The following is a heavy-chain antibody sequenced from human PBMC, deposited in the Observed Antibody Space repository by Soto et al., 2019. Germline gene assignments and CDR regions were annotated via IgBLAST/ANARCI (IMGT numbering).Heavy chain of an antibody. CDR3: ARWQSGYRGVRGVLPGWFDP. D-gene: IGHD3-10*01. J-gene: IGHJ5*02. CDR1: GGSISSGGYY. CDR2: IYYSGST. V-gene: IGHV4-31*03. Sequence: QVQLQESGPGLVKPSQTLSLTCTVSGGSISSGGYYWSWIRQHPGKGLEWIGYIYYSGSTYYNPSLKSRVTISVDTSKNQFSLKLSSVTAADTALYYCARWQSGYRGVRGVLPGWFDPWGQVTLVTVSS.